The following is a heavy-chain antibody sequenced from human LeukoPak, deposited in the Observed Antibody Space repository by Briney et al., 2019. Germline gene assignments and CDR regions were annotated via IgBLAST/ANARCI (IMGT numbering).Heavy chain of an antibody. CDR2: IKQDGSEK. CDR3: AKDGGVKGDANYYYYYGMDV. D-gene: IGHD2-8*02. CDR1: GFTFSSYW. V-gene: IGHV3-7*03. J-gene: IGHJ6*02. Sequence: GGSLRLSCAASGFTFSSYWMSWVRQAPGKGLEWVANIKQDGSEKYYVDSVKGRFTISRDNSKNTLYLQMNSLRAEDTAVYYCAKDGGVKGDANYYYYYGMDVWGQGTTVTVSS.